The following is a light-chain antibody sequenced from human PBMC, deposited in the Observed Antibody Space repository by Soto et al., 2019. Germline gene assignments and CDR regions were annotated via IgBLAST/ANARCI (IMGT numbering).Light chain of an antibody. CDR2: GAS. CDR1: QSVSSSY. Sequence: EIVLTQSPGTLSLSPGERATLSCRASQSVSSSYSAWYQQKPGQAPRLLIYGASSRATGVPDRFSGTGSGTDFTLTISRLEPEDFAVYYCQQYGGSPVHIFGQGTRLEIK. J-gene: IGKJ2*01. CDR3: QQYGGSPVHI. V-gene: IGKV3-20*01.